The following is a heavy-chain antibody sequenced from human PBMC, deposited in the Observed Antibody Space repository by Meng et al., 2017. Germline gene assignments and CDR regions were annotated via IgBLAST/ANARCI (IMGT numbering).Heavy chain of an antibody. V-gene: IGHV5-51*01. CDR2: IYPGDSDT. J-gene: IGHJ3*02. CDR3: ARHRDGYNTKSHAFDI. Sequence: GESLKTSCKGSGYSFTSYWIGRVRQMPGKGLEWMGIIYPGDSDTRYSPSFQGQVTISADKSISTAYLQWSSLKASDTAMYYCARHRDGYNTKSHAFDIWGQGTMVTVSS. CDR1: GYSFTSYW. D-gene: IGHD5-24*01.